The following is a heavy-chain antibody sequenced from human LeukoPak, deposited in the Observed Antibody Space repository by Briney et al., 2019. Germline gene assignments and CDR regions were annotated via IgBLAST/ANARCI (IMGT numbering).Heavy chain of an antibody. CDR3: ARGYVNMLDY. CDR1: GGSISNYY. CDR2: IYHSGST. J-gene: IGHJ4*02. V-gene: IGHV4-59*01. D-gene: IGHD5-12*01. Sequence: SETLSLTCTVSGGSISNYYWSWIRQPPGKGLQWIGYIYHSGSTIYNPSLKSRVTISVDTSKNQFSLKLNSVTAADTAVYYCARGYVNMLDYWGQGTLVTVSS.